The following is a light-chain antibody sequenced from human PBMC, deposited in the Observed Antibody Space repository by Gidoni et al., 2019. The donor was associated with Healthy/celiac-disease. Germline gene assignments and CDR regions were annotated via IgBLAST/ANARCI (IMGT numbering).Light chain of an antibody. CDR3: QQSESTPLT. V-gene: IGKV1-39*01. CDR2: ASF. CDR1: QSINGY. Sequence: DIQMTQSPSYLSGSVGDTVTITCRGSQSINGYVNWYQQKPGKAPKLLIFASFTLQSGVPSRFSGSGAGTDFTLTINNLQPEDFATYYCQQSESTPLTFGGGTNVDIK. J-gene: IGKJ4*01.